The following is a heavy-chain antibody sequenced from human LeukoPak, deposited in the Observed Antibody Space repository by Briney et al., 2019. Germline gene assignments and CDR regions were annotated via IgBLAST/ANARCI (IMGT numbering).Heavy chain of an antibody. CDR3: ARVGLSTAVAGYYFDY. V-gene: IGHV3-7*01. Sequence: GGSLRLSCAASGFTFSSYWMSWVRQAPGKGLEWVANIKQDGSEKYYVDSVKGRFTISRDNAKNSLYLQMNSLRAEDTAVYYCARVGLSTAVAGYYFDYWGQGTLVTVSP. D-gene: IGHD6-19*01. CDR1: GFTFSSYW. J-gene: IGHJ4*02. CDR2: IKQDGSEK.